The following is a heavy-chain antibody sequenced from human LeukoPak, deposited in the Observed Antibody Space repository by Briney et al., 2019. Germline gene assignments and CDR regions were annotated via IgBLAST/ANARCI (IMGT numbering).Heavy chain of an antibody. D-gene: IGHD3-22*01. Sequence: GGSLRLSCAASGFTFSSYWMSWVRQAPGKGLEWVANIKQDGSEKYYVDSVKGRFTISRDNAKNSLYLQMNSLRAEDTAVYYCARVSSPSQISWYYYDSSGYYQDYWGQGTLVTVSS. CDR3: ARVSSPSQISWYYYDSSGYYQDY. J-gene: IGHJ4*02. CDR1: GFTFSSYW. V-gene: IGHV3-7*01. CDR2: IKQDGSEK.